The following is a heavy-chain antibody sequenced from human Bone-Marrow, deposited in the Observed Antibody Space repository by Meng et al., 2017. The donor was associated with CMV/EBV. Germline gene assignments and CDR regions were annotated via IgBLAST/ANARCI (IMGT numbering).Heavy chain of an antibody. Sequence: GESLKISCEVSGFTFRSYFMSWVRQAPEKGLEWVAVISESGASKYYADSVKGRFFISRDNSRDTLYLQMKNLRADDTAAYYCAKDETVGATSPFDYWGQGTLVTVSS. CDR3: AKDETVGATSPFDY. V-gene: IGHV3-23*01. J-gene: IGHJ4*02. CDR2: ISESGASK. CDR1: GFTFRSYF. D-gene: IGHD2-15*01.